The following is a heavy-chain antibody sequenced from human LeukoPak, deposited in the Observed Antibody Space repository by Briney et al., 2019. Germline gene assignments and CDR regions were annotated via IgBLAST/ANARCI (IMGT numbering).Heavy chain of an antibody. CDR1: GFTFTTYS. Sequence: GGSLRLSCEASGFTFTTYSMTWVRQAPGKGLEWVSIISSGSSAIFSADALKGRFAIPRDDAKNLLYLDMNSLRAEDTAVYYCARGHTAVTRHFDFWGQGTLVTVSS. J-gene: IGHJ4*02. CDR2: ISSGSSAI. CDR3: ARGHTAVTRHFDF. V-gene: IGHV3-21*01. D-gene: IGHD4-17*01.